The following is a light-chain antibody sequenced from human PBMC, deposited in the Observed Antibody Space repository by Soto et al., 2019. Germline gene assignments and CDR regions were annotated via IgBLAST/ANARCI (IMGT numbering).Light chain of an antibody. CDR3: QQYNTYWT. Sequence: DIHLTQSPSTLSASVGDRVTITCRASQTISHWLGWYQQKPGKAPKLLIFDASNLENGVPSRFSGSGSGTEFTLTITGLQPDDFATYYCQQYNTYWTFGQGTKVEI. CDR2: DAS. J-gene: IGKJ1*01. V-gene: IGKV1-5*01. CDR1: QTISHW.